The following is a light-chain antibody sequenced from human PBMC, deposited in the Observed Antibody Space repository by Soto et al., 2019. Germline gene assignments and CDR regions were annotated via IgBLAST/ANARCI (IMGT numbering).Light chain of an antibody. CDR1: NIGDRS. V-gene: IGLV3-21*04. Sequence: SYELTQPPSVSVAPGKTASISCGGSNIGDRSVHWYQQKPGRAPVLVIYFDDDRPSGIPARFSGSNSENTATLTISRVEAGDEADYFCQVWDSTRDVVVFGGGTKLTVL. J-gene: IGLJ2*01. CDR3: QVWDSTRDVVV. CDR2: FDD.